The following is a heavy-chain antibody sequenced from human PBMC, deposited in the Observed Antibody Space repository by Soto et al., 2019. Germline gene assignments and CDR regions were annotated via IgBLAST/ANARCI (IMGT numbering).Heavy chain of an antibody. CDR2: INAGNGNT. CDR1: GYTFTSYA. J-gene: IGHJ4*02. D-gene: IGHD3-22*01. Sequence: GASVKVSCKASGYTFTSYAMHWVRQAPGQRLEWMGWINAGNGNTKYSQKFQDRVTITRDTSASTAYLELRSLKSDDTAVYYCARDRLRGYDSSGFYSWGQGTMVTVSS. V-gene: IGHV1-3*01. CDR3: ARDRLRGYDSSGFYS.